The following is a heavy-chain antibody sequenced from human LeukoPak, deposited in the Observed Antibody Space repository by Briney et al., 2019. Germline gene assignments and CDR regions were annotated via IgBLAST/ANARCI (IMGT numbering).Heavy chain of an antibody. CDR3: AREGGYVERTLDS. CDR2: IYNSGRT. CDR1: GGSISSGGNF. J-gene: IGHJ4*02. Sequence: SQTLSLTCTVSGGSISSGGNFWTWIRQHPGKGLEWIGYIYNSGRTYYNPSLKSRVTISLDTSKNQFSLKLRSVTAADTAVYYCAREGGYVERTLDSWGQGTLVTVSP. D-gene: IGHD3-10*02. V-gene: IGHV4-31*03.